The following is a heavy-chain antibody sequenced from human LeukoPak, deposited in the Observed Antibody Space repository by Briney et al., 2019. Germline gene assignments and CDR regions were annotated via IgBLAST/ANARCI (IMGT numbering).Heavy chain of an antibody. CDR3: ARAGVVVVGGYCYYYGMDV. V-gene: IGHV4-59*01. D-gene: IGHD2-15*01. CDR2: IYYSGST. CDR1: GGSISSYY. J-gene: IGHJ6*02. Sequence: SETLSLTCTVSGGSISSYYWSWIRQPPGKGLEWIGYIYYSGSTNYNPSLKSRVTISVDTSKNQFSLKLSSVTAADTAVYYCARAGVVVVGGYCYYYGMDVWGQGTTVTVSS.